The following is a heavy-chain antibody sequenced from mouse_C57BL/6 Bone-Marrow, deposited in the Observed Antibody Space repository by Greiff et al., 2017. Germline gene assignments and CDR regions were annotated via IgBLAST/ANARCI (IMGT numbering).Heavy chain of an antibody. CDR2: ISYDGSN. CDR1: GYSITSGYY. D-gene: IGHD2-3*01. CDR3: ARGGTIYDGYYRYFDV. J-gene: IGHJ1*03. Sequence: EVKLVESGPGLVKPSQSLSLTCSVTGYSITSGYYWNWIRQFPGNKLEWMGYISYDGSNNYNPSLKNRISITRDTSKNQFFLKLNSVTTEDTATYYCARGGTIYDGYYRYFDVWGTGTTVTVSS. V-gene: IGHV3-6*01.